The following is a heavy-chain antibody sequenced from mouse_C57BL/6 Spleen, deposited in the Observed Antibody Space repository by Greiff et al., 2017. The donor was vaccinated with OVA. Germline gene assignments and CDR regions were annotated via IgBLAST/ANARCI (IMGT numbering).Heavy chain of an antibody. Sequence: VQLKQSGPELVKPGDSVKISCKASGYSFPGYYMNWVLQRHGKSLEWIGRINPYNGDTFYNQKFTGKATFTVDKSSITAHMALRSLTSEDASVYYCASYGSSYYWYFDVWGTGTTVTVSS. CDR2: INPYNGDT. CDR1: GYSFPGYY. J-gene: IGHJ1*03. D-gene: IGHD1-1*01. V-gene: IGHV1-20*01. CDR3: ASYGSSYYWYFDV.